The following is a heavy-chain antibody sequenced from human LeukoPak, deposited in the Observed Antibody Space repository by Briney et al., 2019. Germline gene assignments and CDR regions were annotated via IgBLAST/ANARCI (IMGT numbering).Heavy chain of an antibody. CDR2: IYHSGTS. Sequence: GSLRLSCAASGFTFSSYAMSWVRQPPGKGLEWIGEIYHSGTSTYNPSLKSRVTISVDKSKNHFSLKLSSVTAADTAVYYCARAMPVAGSFDYWGQGTLVTVSS. V-gene: IGHV4-4*02. J-gene: IGHJ4*02. CDR1: GFTFSSYAM. D-gene: IGHD6-19*01. CDR3: ARAMPVAGSFDY.